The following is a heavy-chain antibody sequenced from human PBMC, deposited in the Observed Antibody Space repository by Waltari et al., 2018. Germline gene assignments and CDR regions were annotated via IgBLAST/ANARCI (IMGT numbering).Heavy chain of an antibody. D-gene: IGHD6-13*01. CDR1: GGSFSGYY. J-gene: IGHJ1*01. Sequence: QVQLQQWGAGLLKPSETLSLTCAVYGGSFSGYYWSWIRQPPGKGLEWIGEINHSGSTNYTRSRKRRVTISVDTSKNQCSLKLSSVTAADTAVYYCARGLSSWYFVGYFQHWGQGTLVTVSS. CDR2: INHSGST. V-gene: IGHV4-34*01. CDR3: ARGLSSWYFVGYFQH.